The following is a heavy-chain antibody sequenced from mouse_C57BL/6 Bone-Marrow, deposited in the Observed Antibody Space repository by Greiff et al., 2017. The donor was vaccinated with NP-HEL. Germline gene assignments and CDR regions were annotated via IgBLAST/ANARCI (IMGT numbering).Heavy chain of an antibody. CDR1: GYTFTSYW. J-gene: IGHJ2*01. V-gene: IGHV1-61*01. Sequence: QVQLQQPGAELVRPGSSVKLSCKASGYTFTSYWMDWVKQRPGQGLEWIGNIYPSDSETHYNQKFKDKATLTVDKSSSTAYMQLSSLTSEDSAVYYCARGYYYGSSWDYWGQGTTLTVSS. CDR3: ARGYYYGSSWDY. D-gene: IGHD1-1*01. CDR2: IYPSDSET.